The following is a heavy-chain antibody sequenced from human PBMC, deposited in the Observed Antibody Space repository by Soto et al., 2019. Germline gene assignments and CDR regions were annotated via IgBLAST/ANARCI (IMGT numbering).Heavy chain of an antibody. D-gene: IGHD6-13*01. Sequence: GGSLRLSCAASGFTFSSYAMSWVRQAPGKGLEWVSAISGSGGSTYYADSVKGRFTISRDNSKNTLYLQMNSLRSEDTAVYYCARAFLERYSSSWYLDYWGQGTLVTVSS. V-gene: IGHV3-23*01. CDR2: ISGSGGST. J-gene: IGHJ4*02. CDR1: GFTFSSYA. CDR3: ARAFLERYSSSWYLDY.